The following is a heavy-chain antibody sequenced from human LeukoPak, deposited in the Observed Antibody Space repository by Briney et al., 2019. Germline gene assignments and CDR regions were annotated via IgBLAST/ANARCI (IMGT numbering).Heavy chain of an antibody. CDR3: AKETYYYDSSGYVLDY. V-gene: IGHV3-23*01. Sequence: GGSLRLSCAASGFTFSSSAMSWVRQAPGKGLEWVSAISNNGGYTYYADSVKGRFTISRDNSKNTLYLQMNSLRAEDTAVYYCAKETYYYDSSGYVLDYWGQGTLVTVSS. J-gene: IGHJ4*02. CDR2: ISNNGGYT. CDR1: GFTFSSSA. D-gene: IGHD3-22*01.